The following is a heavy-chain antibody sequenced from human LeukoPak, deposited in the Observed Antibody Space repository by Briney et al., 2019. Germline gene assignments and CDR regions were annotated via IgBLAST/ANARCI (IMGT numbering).Heavy chain of an antibody. CDR1: GGSISSSSYY. CDR2: IYHSGST. Sequence: SETLSLTCTVSGGSISSSSYYWGWIRQPPGKGLEWIGSIYHSGSTYYNPSLKSRVTISVDTSKNQFSLKLSSVTAADTAVYYCARVGKDSSGSFYYFDYWGQGTLVTVSS. J-gene: IGHJ4*02. CDR3: ARVGKDSSGSFYYFDY. V-gene: IGHV4-39*07. D-gene: IGHD3-22*01.